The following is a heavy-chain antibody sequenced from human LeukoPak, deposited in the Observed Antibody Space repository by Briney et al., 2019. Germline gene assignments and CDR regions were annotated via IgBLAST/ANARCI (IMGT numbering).Heavy chain of an antibody. CDR1: GFTFSTDV. Sequence: PGGSLRLSCAASGFTFSTDVMSWVRQAPGKRLEWVSAISGSGGSTYYADSVKGRFTISRDNSKNTLYLQMNSLRAEDTAVYYCAKDYYHDSSGYYYFDYWGQGTLVTVSS. CDR2: ISGSGGST. J-gene: IGHJ4*02. V-gene: IGHV3-23*01. CDR3: AKDYYHDSSGYYYFDY. D-gene: IGHD3-22*01.